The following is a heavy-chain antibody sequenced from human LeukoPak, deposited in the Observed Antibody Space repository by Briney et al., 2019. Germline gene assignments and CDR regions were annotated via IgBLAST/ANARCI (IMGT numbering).Heavy chain of an antibody. D-gene: IGHD6-25*01. CDR2: TSGSGAST. J-gene: IGHJ4*02. V-gene: IGHV3-23*01. Sequence: PGGSLRLSCAASGFTFSTYAMSWVRQAPGKGLEWVSGTSGSGASTYYADSVKGRFTISRDNSKNTLYLQMNSLRAEDTAVYYCARDTSETIAAGYFDYWGQGTLVTVSS. CDR3: ARDTSETIAAGYFDY. CDR1: GFTFSTYA.